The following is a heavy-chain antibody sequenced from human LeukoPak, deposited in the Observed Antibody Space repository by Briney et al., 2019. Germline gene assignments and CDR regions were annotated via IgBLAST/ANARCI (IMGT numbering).Heavy chain of an antibody. CDR2: ISGSGGST. Sequence: PGGSLRLSCAASGFTFSSYAMSWVRQAPGKGLEWVSAISGSGGSTYYADSVKGRFTISRDDSKNTLYLQMNSLRAEDTAVYYCAKDQWGIAVAQPDVWGKGTTVTVSS. D-gene: IGHD6-19*01. V-gene: IGHV3-23*01. CDR3: AKDQWGIAVAQPDV. J-gene: IGHJ6*04. CDR1: GFTFSSYA.